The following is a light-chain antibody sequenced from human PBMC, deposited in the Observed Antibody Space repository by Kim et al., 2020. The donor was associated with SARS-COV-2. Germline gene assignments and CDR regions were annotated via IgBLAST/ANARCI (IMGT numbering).Light chain of an antibody. J-gene: IGLJ3*02. V-gene: IGLV3-9*01. CDR3: QVWDSSNGV. CDR2: ADN. Sequence: SYELTQPLSVSVALGQTATITCEANNIRSKNVQWYQQRPGQAPVLVIYADNKRPSGIPERFSGSNSGNTATLTVSRAQAGDEADYYCQVWDSSNGVFGG. CDR1: NIRSKN.